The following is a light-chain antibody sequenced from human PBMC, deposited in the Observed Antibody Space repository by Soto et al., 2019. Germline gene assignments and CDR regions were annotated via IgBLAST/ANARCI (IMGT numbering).Light chain of an antibody. Sequence: ETLIPQSPATLCVSPGEGATLSSRASQSVSSNLVWYQQRTGQAHRLLIYGASTRATGIPARFSGGGSGTEVTLTISSLQSEDFAVYYCQQYNNWPRTFGQGTKVDI. CDR1: QSVSSN. V-gene: IGKV3-15*01. CDR3: QQYNNWPRT. J-gene: IGKJ1*01. CDR2: GAS.